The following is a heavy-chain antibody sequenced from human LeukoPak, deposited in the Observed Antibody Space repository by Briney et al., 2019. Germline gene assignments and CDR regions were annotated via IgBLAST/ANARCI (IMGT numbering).Heavy chain of an antibody. Sequence: SETLSLTCTVSGGSISSYYWSWIRQPPGKGLEWIGYIYYSGSTNYNPSLNSRVTISVDTSKNQFSLKLSSVTAADTAVYYCAREGGIAARPFDYWGQGTLVTVSS. CDR3: AREGGIAARPFDY. CDR1: GGSISSYY. V-gene: IGHV4-59*01. J-gene: IGHJ4*02. CDR2: IYYSGST. D-gene: IGHD6-6*01.